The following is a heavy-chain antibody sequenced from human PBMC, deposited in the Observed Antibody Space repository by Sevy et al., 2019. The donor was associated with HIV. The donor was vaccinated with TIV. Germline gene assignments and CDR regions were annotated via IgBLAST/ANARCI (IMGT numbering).Heavy chain of an antibody. D-gene: IGHD6-25*01. CDR3: AAAAGTDILGYYFDS. J-gene: IGHJ4*02. CDR1: GGSVISSRW. Sequence: SETLSITCTVSGGSVISSRWWSWFRQTPGKGLEWIGDMYHRGTTNYNPSLKSRLIISVDQSKNQFSLKLTSVISADTAVYYCAAAAGTDILGYYFDSWGQGSLVTVSS. V-gene: IGHV4-4*02. CDR2: MYHRGTT.